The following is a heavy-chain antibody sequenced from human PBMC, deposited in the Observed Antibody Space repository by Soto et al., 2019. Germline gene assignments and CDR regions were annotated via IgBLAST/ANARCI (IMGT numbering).Heavy chain of an antibody. CDR3: AKDPEVFPYGMDV. J-gene: IGHJ6*02. V-gene: IGHV3-23*01. CDR2: ISGSGGST. Sequence: EVQLLESGGGLVQPGGSLRLSCAASGFTFSSDAMSWVRQAPGKGLEWVSAISGSGGSTYYADSVKGRFTISRDNSKNTLYLQMNSLRAEDTAVYYCAKDPEVFPYGMDVWGQGTTVTVSS. CDR1: GFTFSSDA.